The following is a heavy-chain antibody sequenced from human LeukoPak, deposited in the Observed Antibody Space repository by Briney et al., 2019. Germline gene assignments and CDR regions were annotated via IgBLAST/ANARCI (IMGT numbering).Heavy chain of an antibody. CDR3: ARGPCSSTSCYYYYYGMDV. D-gene: IGHD2-2*01. J-gene: IGHJ6*02. CDR1: GGSFSGYY. V-gene: IGHV4-34*01. Sequence: SETLSLTCAVYGGSFSGYYWSWIRQPPGKGLEWIGEINHSGGTNYNPSLKSRVTISVDTSKNQFSLKLSSVTAADTAVYYCARGPCSSTSCYYYYYGMDVWGQGTTVTVSS. CDR2: INHSGGT.